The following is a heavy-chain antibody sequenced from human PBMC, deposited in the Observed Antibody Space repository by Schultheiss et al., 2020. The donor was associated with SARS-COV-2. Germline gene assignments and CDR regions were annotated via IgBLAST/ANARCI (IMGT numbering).Heavy chain of an antibody. CDR3: ARDQWPGMGQFDY. Sequence: GGSLRLSCSASGFTFSSYAMHWVRQAPGKGLEWVSFITNSGRTIYYADSVKGRFTISRDNAKNSLYLQMNSLRAEDTALYYCARDQWPGMGQFDYWGQGTLVTVSS. J-gene: IGHJ4*02. D-gene: IGHD6-19*01. CDR1: GFTFSSYA. V-gene: IGHV3-48*04. CDR2: ITNSGRTI.